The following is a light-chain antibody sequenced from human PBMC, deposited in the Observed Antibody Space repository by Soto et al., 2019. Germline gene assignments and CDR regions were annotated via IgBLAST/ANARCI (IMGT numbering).Light chain of an antibody. V-gene: IGKV1-27*01. CDR3: QMCDSAHALT. J-gene: IGKJ4*01. CDR1: QGIHNY. CDR2: SAS. Sequence: DIQMTQSPSSLSASVGDRVTITCRASQGIHNYLAWYQQKPGKVPQVLIYSASLLQSGVPSRFSGSGSGTDFSLTISNLQPEDAATYYCQMCDSAHALTFGGGTKLEIK.